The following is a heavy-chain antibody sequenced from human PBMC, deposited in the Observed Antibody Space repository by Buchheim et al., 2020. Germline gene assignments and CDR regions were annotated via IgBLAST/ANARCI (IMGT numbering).Heavy chain of an antibody. CDR3: AKSITGSTWAYDY. CDR2: INSAGGST. CDR1: GLTFSNYA. D-gene: IGHD1-7*01. V-gene: IGHV3-23*01. J-gene: IGHJ4*02. Sequence: EVQLLESGGGLVQPGGSLRLSCVASGLTFSNYAMSWVRQAPGKGLEWVSAINSAGGSTYYAASVKGRFTISRDNSKNTLYLQMNSLRAEDTAVYYCAKSITGSTWAYDYWGQG.